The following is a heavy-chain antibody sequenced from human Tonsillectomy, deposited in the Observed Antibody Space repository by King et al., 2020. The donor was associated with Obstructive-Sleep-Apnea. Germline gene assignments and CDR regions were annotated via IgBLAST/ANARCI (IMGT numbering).Heavy chain of an antibody. V-gene: IGHV4-34*01. CDR3: ARGSISSGWYWARRRGGPEIDFDY. D-gene: IGHD6-19*01. J-gene: IGHJ4*02. CDR2: INHSGST. Sequence: VQLQQWGAGLLKPSETLSLTCAVYGGSFSGYYWSWIRQPPGKGLEWIGEINHSGSTNYNPSLKSRVTISVDTSKNQFSLKLSSVTAADTAVYYCARGSISSGWYWARRRGGPEIDFDYWGQGTLVTVSS. CDR1: GGSFSGYY.